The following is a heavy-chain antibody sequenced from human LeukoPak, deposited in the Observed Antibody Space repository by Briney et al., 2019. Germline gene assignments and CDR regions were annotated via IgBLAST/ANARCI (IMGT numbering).Heavy chain of an antibody. Sequence: GSLRLSCAASGFIFSTYWMAWIRQPPGKGLEWIGEINRSGSTNYNPSLKSRVTISVDTSKNQFSLRLSSVTAADTAVYYCARGGFYCGGDCYVDYWGQGTLVTVSS. V-gene: IGHV4-34*01. CDR2: INRSGST. CDR1: GFIFSTYW. D-gene: IGHD2-21*02. CDR3: ARGGFYCGGDCYVDY. J-gene: IGHJ4*02.